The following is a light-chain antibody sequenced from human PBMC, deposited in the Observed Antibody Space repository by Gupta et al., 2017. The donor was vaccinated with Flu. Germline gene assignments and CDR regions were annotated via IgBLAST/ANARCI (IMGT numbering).Light chain of an antibody. J-gene: IGLJ3*02. CDR3: YSDATTDIWV. V-gene: IGLV2-11*03. CDR2: DVS. Sequence: ISCTGTFSDVGAYNYVSWYQQHPGNTHILIIYDVSKRPAAVPGRFSGSESGNTASLTISGPQEVDDADYYGYSDATTDIWVFGGGTKLTVL. CDR1: FSDVGAYNY.